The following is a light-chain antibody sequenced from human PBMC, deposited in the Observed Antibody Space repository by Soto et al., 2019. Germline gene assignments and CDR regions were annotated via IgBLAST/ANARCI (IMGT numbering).Light chain of an antibody. CDR3: QQYGSSPYT. J-gene: IGKJ2*01. V-gene: IGKV3-20*01. Sequence: EIVLTQSPGTLSLSPGERATLSCRASQSVSSSYLAWYQQKPGQAPRLLIYGASSRATGIPDRLSGSGSGPDFTLTISRLEPEDFAVYSCQQYGSSPYTFGQGTKLEIK. CDR2: GAS. CDR1: QSVSSSY.